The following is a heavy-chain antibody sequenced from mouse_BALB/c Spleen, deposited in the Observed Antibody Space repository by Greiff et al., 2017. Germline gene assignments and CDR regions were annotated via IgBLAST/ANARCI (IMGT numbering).Heavy chain of an antibody. V-gene: IGHV1-69*02. CDR3: ASIYYDYAMDY. D-gene: IGHD2-4*01. Sequence: QVQLKQPGAELVKPGASVKLSCKASGYTFTSYWMHWVKQRPGQGLEWIGEIDPSDSYTNYNQKFKGKATLTVDKSSSTAYMQLSSLTSEDSAVYYCASIYYDYAMDYWGQGTSVTVSS. CDR1: GYTFTSYW. J-gene: IGHJ4*01. CDR2: IDPSDSYT.